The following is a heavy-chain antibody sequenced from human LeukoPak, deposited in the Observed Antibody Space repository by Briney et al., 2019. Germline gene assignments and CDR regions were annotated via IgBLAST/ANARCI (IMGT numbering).Heavy chain of an antibody. D-gene: IGHD4-17*01. CDR1: GGTFSSYA. CDR3: ASLRGDYGVYYFDY. V-gene: IGHV1-69*13. Sequence: SVKVSCKASGGTFSSYAISWVRQAPGQGLEWMGGIIPIFGTANYAQKFQGRVTITADESTSTAYMELSSLRSEDTAVYYCASLRGDYGVYYFDYWGQGTLVTVSS. CDR2: IIPIFGTA. J-gene: IGHJ4*02.